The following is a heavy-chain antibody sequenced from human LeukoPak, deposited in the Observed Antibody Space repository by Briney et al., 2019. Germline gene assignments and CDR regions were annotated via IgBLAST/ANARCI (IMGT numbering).Heavy chain of an antibody. J-gene: IGHJ6*02. Sequence: GGSLRLSCAASGFTFSSYWMSWVRQAPGEGLEWVANIKQDGSEKYYVDSVKGRFTISRDNAKNSLYLQMNSLRAEDTAVYYCARDHSSRIHYYGMDVWGQGTTVTVSS. D-gene: IGHD6-13*01. CDR3: ARDHSSRIHYYGMDV. CDR2: IKQDGSEK. CDR1: GFTFSSYW. V-gene: IGHV3-7*01.